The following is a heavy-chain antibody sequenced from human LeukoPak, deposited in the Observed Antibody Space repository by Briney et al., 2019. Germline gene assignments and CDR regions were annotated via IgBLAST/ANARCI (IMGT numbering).Heavy chain of an antibody. V-gene: IGHV3-21*01. CDR1: GFTFSSYS. D-gene: IGHD6-13*01. CDR3: ARAAIAAARIYYYMDV. Sequence: GGSLRLSCAASGFTFSSYSMNWVRQAPGKGLEWVTFISTSSSYIHDADSVKGRFTISRDNAENSLYLQMNSLRAEDTAVYYCARAAIAAARIYYYMDVWGKGTTVTVSS. CDR2: ISTSSSYI. J-gene: IGHJ6*03.